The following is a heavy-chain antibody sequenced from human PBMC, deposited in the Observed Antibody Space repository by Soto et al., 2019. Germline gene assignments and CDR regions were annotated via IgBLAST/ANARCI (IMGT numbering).Heavy chain of an antibody. CDR2: ISGSSSYI. D-gene: IGHD5-12*01. Sequence: GGSLRLSCAASGFTFSSYSMNWVRQAPGKGLEWVSSISGSSSYIYYADSVKGRFTISRDNAKNSLYLQMNSLRAEDTAVYYCARDLGISGYDFGYWGQGTLVTVSS. CDR1: GFTFSSYS. V-gene: IGHV3-21*01. CDR3: ARDLGISGYDFGY. J-gene: IGHJ4*02.